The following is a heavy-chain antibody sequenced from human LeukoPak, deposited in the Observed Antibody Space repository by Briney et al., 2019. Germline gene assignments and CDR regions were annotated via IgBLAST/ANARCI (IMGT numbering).Heavy chain of an antibody. J-gene: IGHJ4*02. CDR1: GLTFSSYG. V-gene: IGHV3-33*01. Sequence: PGRSLRLSCAASGLTFSSYGMHWVRQAPGKGLEWVAVIWYDGSNKYYADSVKGRFTISRDNSKNTLFLQMNSLRAEDTAAYYCAREYCSSSSCYDFYFDYWGQGTLVTVSS. CDR3: AREYCSSSSCYDFYFDY. CDR2: IWYDGSNK. D-gene: IGHD2-2*01.